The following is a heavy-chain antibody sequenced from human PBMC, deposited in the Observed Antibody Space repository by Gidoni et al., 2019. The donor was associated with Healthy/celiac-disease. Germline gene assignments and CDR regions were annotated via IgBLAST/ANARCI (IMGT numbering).Heavy chain of an antibody. CDR3: ARAPYNWNYVGWFDP. CDR1: GGSISSYY. CDR2: IYYRGST. D-gene: IGHD1-7*01. J-gene: IGHJ5*02. Sequence: QVQLQESGPGLVKPSETLSLTCTVSGGSISSYYWSWIRQPPGKGLEWIGYIYYRGSTNYNPSLKSRVTISVDTSKNQFSLKLSSVTAADTAVYYCARAPYNWNYVGWFDPWGQGTLVTVSS. V-gene: IGHV4-59*01.